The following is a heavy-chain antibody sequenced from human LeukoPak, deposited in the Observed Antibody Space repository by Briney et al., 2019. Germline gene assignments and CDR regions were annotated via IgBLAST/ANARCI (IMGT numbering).Heavy chain of an antibody. CDR2: IYYSGST. D-gene: IGHD6-19*01. CDR1: GGSISSYY. V-gene: IGHV4-59*01. CDR3: ARVPGREQWLGPRGVAVWFDP. J-gene: IGHJ5*02. Sequence: SETLSLTCTVSGGSISSYYWSWIRQPPGKGLEWIGYIYYSGSTNYNPSLKSRVTISVDTSKNQFSLKLSSVTAADTAVYYCARVPGREQWLGPRGVAVWFDPWGQGTLVTVSS.